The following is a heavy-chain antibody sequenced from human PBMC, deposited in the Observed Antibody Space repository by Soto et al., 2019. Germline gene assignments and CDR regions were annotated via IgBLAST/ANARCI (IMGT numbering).Heavy chain of an antibody. CDR3: AHAGNSYGLYYYYGMNV. CDR2: INAGNGNT. D-gene: IGHD5-18*01. Sequence: ASVKVSCKASGYTFTNYAMHWVRQAPGQRLEWMGWINAGNGNTKYSQKFQGRVTITRDTSASTAYMELSSLRSEDTAVYYCAHAGNSYGLYYYYGMNVWGQGTTVTVSS. V-gene: IGHV1-3*01. J-gene: IGHJ6*02. CDR1: GYTFTNYA.